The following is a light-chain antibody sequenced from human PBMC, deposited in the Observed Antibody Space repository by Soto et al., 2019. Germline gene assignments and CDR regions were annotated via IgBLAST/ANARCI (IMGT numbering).Light chain of an antibody. CDR3: QQYGSWT. J-gene: IGKJ1*01. V-gene: IGKV3-20*01. CDR1: QSISSNY. Sequence: EIVLTQSPGTLSVSPGERATLSCRASQSISSNYLAWYQQKPGQAPSLLIYGASSRATGIPDRFSGSGSGTDFTLTISSLEPEASAIYYCQQYGSWTFGQGTKVEI. CDR2: GAS.